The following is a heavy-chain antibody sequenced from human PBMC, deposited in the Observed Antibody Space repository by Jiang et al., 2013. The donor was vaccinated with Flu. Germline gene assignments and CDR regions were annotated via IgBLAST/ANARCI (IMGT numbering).Heavy chain of an antibody. CDR2: ISSSSSHI. J-gene: IGHJ4*02. V-gene: IGHV3-21*01. CDR1: GFTFSSYS. D-gene: IGHD6-13*01. CDR3: ASEVIIAPAGGDY. Sequence: GGSLRLSCAASGFTFSSYSMNWVRQAPGKGLEWVSSISSSSSHIKYADSVKGRFTISRDNAKNSLYLQMNSLRAEDTAVYYCASEVIIAPAGGDYWGQGTLVTVSS.